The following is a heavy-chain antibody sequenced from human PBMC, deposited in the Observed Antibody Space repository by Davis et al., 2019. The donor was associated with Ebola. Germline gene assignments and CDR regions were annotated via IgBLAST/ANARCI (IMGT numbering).Heavy chain of an antibody. D-gene: IGHD1-1*01. Sequence: AASVQVSCKASGYSFTGNYVQWVRQAPGQGLEWLGWINPHNGNTNYSQNVQGRVTLTTDTSTGTAYMEVGSLRSDETAVYYCARAQFPTTSDHWGQGTLVTVSS. V-gene: IGHV1-18*04. CDR1: GYSFTGNY. CDR3: ARAQFPTTSDH. J-gene: IGHJ4*02. CDR2: INPHNGNT.